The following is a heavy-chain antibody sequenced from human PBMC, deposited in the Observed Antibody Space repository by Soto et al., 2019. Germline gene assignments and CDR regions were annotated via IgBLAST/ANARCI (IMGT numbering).Heavy chain of an antibody. Sequence: SETLSLTCAVYGGSFSGYYWSWIRQPPGKGLEWIGEINHSGSTNYNPSLKSRVTISVDTPKNQFSLKLSSVTAADTAVYYCARQWRLGGFGPFDAFDIWGQGTMVTVSS. CDR2: INHSGST. D-gene: IGHD7-27*01. CDR3: ARQWRLGGFGPFDAFDI. V-gene: IGHV4-34*01. CDR1: GGSFSGYY. J-gene: IGHJ3*02.